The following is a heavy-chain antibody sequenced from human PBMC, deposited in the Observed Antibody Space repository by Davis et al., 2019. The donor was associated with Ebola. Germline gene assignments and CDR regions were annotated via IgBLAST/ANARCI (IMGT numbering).Heavy chain of an antibody. V-gene: IGHV4-39*02. CDR2: IDHSGRT. J-gene: IGHJ5*01. D-gene: IGHD6-19*01. CDR3: ARGARYRSAWFDS. CDR1: GGSFSNGIYY. Sequence: SETLSLTCTVSGGSFSNGIYYWGWIRQPPGKGLEWIGEIDHSGRTKYNPSLESRLTISVVTSDRYFFLNLISVTAADTAVYYCARGARYRSAWFDSWGQGTPVSVSS.